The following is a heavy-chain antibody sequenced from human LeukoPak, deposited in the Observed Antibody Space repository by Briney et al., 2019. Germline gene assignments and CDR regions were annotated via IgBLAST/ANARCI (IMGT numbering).Heavy chain of an antibody. J-gene: IGHJ4*02. CDR2: IYSGGRT. V-gene: IGHV3-66*01. CDR1: GFTVNSHY. CDR3: ARAAFRGFSTGWYRFFDY. D-gene: IGHD6-19*01. Sequence: PGGSLRLSCAASGFTVNSHYMNWVRQAPGRGLEWISVIYSGGRTYYTDSVKGRFTISRDNSKNTLFLQVNSLRADGTAVYYCARAAFRGFSTGWYRFFDYWGQGTLVTVSS.